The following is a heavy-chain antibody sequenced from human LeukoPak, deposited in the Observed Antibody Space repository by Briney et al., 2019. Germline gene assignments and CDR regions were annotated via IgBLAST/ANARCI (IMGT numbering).Heavy chain of an antibody. CDR1: GFTVSSIH. CDR3: ARGGRGSAAVVAPGSFDI. Sequence: GGSLRLSCAASGFTVSSIHMVWVRQAPGKGLEWVSVTYTGGNSYYADSVKGRFIISRDISKNTLYLQMNSLRAEDSALYYCARGGRGSAAVVAPGSFDIWGQETMVTVSS. V-gene: IGHV3-53*01. J-gene: IGHJ3*02. CDR2: TYTGGNS. D-gene: IGHD3-22*01.